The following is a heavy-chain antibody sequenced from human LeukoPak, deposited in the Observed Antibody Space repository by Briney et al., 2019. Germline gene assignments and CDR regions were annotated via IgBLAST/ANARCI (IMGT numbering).Heavy chain of an antibody. V-gene: IGHV3-9*01. CDR3: AKGPGLLFWYFGL. Sequence: GGSLRLSCAASGFTFDDYAMHWVRQAPGKGLEWVSGISWNSGSIGYADSVKGRFTISRDNAKNSLYLQMNSLRAEDTALYYCAKGPGLLFWYFGLWGRGTLVTVSS. CDR1: GFTFDDYA. J-gene: IGHJ2*01. CDR2: ISWNSGSI.